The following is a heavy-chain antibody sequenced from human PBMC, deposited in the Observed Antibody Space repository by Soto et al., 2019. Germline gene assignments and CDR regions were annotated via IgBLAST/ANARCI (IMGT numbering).Heavy chain of an antibody. CDR3: AKARHSTSWYGLEADF. Sequence: QVQLVESGGGVVQPGRSLRLSCAASGFIFSDYAMHWVRQAPGKGLEWVAVISYGGDNKYYADSVRGRFAISRATLKNTLDLQMNSLNPEDTAVYHCAKARHSTSWYGLEADFWGQGTLVTVSS. D-gene: IGHD6-13*01. V-gene: IGHV3-30*09. J-gene: IGHJ4*02. CDR2: ISYGGDNK. CDR1: GFIFSDYA.